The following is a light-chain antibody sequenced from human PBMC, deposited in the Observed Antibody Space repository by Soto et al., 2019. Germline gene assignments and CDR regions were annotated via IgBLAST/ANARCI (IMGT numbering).Light chain of an antibody. CDR1: QSVRSNY. J-gene: IGKJ5*01. CDR2: DAS. Sequence: EIVLTQSPATLSLSPGERATLSCGATQSVRSNYLAWYQQKPGQAPRLLIYDASSRATGIPDRFSGSGSGTDFTLTINRLEPEDFAVYYCQQYLISPFTFGPGTRLEIK. V-gene: IGKV3D-20*01. CDR3: QQYLISPFT.